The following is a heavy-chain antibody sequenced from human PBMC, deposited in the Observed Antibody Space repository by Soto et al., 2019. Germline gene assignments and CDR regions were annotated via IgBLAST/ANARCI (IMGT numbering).Heavy chain of an antibody. Sequence: ASVKVSCKASGYTFTSYGISWVRQAPGQGLEWMGWISAYNGNTNYAQKLQGRVTMTTDTSTSTAYMELRSLRSDDTAVYYCARSKGDYWVVYYFDDWGQGSLVTVSS. D-gene: IGHD4-17*01. J-gene: IGHJ4*02. CDR3: ARSKGDYWVVYYFDD. CDR1: GYTFTSYG. CDR2: ISAYNGNT. V-gene: IGHV1-18*01.